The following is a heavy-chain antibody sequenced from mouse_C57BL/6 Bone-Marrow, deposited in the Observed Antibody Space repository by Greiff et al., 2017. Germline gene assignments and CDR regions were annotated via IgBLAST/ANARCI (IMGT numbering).Heavy chain of an antibody. CDR2: IDPSDSDT. CDR3: ARNTTVVVDLYFDV. Sequence: QVQLQQPGAELVMPGASVKLSCKASGYTFTSYWMHWVKQRPGQGLEWIGEIDPSDSDTNYNQKFKGKSTLTVDKSSSTAYMQLSSLTSEDSAVYYCARNTTVVVDLYFDVWGTGTTVTVSS. V-gene: IGHV1-69*01. CDR1: GYTFTSYW. J-gene: IGHJ1*03. D-gene: IGHD1-1*01.